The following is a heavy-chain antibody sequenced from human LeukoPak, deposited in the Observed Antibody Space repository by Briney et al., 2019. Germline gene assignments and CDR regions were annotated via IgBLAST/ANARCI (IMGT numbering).Heavy chain of an antibody. CDR3: ASQPSAVAGNY. CDR2: IRQDGSET. D-gene: IGHD6-19*01. J-gene: IGHJ4*02. CDR1: GFSISSYW. V-gene: IGHV3-7*02. Sequence: GGSLRLSCAASGFSISSYWMTWVRQAPGKGLEWVANIRQDGSETYYVDSVKGRFTISRDNAKNSPYLQMNSLRAEDTAVYYCASQPSAVAGNYWGQGTLVTVSS.